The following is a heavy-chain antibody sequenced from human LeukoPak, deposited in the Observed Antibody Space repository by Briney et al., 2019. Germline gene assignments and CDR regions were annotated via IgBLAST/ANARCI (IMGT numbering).Heavy chain of an antibody. V-gene: IGHV1-18*01. D-gene: IGHD3-10*01. CDR2: ISAYNGNT. Sequence: ASVKVSCKASGYTFTSYGISWVRQAPGQGLEWMGWISAYNGNTNYAQRPQGRVTMTTDTSTSTAYMELRSLRSDDTAVYYCARVSSPYGSGSYGLWFDPWGQGTLVTVSS. J-gene: IGHJ5*02. CDR1: GYTFTSYG. CDR3: ARVSSPYGSGSYGLWFDP.